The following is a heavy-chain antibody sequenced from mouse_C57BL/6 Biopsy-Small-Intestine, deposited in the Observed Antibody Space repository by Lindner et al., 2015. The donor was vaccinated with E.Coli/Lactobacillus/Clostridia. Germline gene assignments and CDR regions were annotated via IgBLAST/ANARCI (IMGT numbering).Heavy chain of an antibody. Sequence: SVKVXCKASGYIFSNFGIGWVRQAPGQGLEWLGWISGYIEKTKYGPKFQDRVTMTMDKSTSTAYMELRGLKTDDTAVYYCAREAPFTTGTTDYWGQGTLVTVSS. V-gene: IGHV1-20*01. CDR3: AREAPFTTGTTDY. J-gene: IGHJ4*01. D-gene: IGHD4-1*02. CDR2: ISGYIEKT. CDR1: GYIFSNFG.